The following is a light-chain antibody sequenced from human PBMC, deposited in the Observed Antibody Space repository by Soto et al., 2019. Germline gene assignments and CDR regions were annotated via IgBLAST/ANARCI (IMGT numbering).Light chain of an antibody. V-gene: IGKV3-20*01. J-gene: IGKJ1*01. CDR3: QQYGSSGT. Sequence: EIVMTQSPATLSVSPGERATLSCRASQSVRNNLAWYQQKPGRAPRLLIYGASNRATGIPDRFSGSGSGTDFTLTISRLEPEDFAVYYCQQYGSSGTFGQGTKVDI. CDR1: QSVRNN. CDR2: GAS.